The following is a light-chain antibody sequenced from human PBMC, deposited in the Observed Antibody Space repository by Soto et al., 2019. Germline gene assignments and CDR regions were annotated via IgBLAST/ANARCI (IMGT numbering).Light chain of an antibody. J-gene: IGLJ2*01. CDR3: SSYTSSGAHVI. V-gene: IGLV2-14*03. Sequence: QSALTRPASASGSPGQSITISCTGTSSDVGDYNYVSWYQQHPGKAPKLLIYEVSNRPSWVSNRFSASKSGNTASLTISGLQAEDEADYYCSSYTSSGAHVIFGGGTKLTVL. CDR2: EVS. CDR1: SSDVGDYNY.